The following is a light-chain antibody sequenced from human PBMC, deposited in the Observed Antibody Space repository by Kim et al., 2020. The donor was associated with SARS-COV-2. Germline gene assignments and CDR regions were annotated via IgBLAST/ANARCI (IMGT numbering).Light chain of an antibody. CDR2: AAS. CDR1: QGISNF. V-gene: IGKV1-27*01. Sequence: GDRVTITCRASQGISNFLAWYQQKPGKVPKLLIYAASTLQSGVPSRFSGSGSGTDFTLTISSLQPEDVASYYCQKYDRAPFTFGPGTKVDIK. CDR3: QKYDRAPFT. J-gene: IGKJ3*01.